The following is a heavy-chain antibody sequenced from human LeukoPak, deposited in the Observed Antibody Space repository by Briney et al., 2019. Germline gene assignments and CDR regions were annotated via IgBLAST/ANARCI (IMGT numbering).Heavy chain of an antibody. J-gene: IGHJ4*02. CDR2: IFYSGST. D-gene: IGHD5-24*01. CDR3: ARGRDGYNGNFDC. V-gene: IGHV4-59*08. Sequence: SETLSLTCTVSGGSISSYYWTWIRQPPGKGLEWIGYIFYSGSTNYNPSLKSRVTVSLDTSKNQFSLKLSSVTAADTALYYCARGRDGYNGNFDCWGQGILVTVSS. CDR1: GGSISSYY.